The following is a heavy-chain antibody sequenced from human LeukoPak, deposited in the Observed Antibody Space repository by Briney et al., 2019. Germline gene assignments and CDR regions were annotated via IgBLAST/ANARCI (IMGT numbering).Heavy chain of an antibody. CDR3: ARDTFSGSLADY. V-gene: IGHV4-61*02. CDR1: GGSISSGSYY. CDR2: IYTSGST. D-gene: IGHD1-26*01. J-gene: IGHJ4*02. Sequence: SQTLSLTCTVSGGSISSGSYYWSWIRQPAGKGLEWIGRIYTSGSTNYNPSFKSRVTISVDTSKNQFSLKLSSVTAADTAVYYCARDTFSGSLADYWGQGTLVTVSS.